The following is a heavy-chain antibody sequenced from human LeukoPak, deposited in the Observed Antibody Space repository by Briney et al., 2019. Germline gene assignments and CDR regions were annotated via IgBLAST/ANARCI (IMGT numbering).Heavy chain of an antibody. CDR3: ARDLTIFGVAADY. CDR2: ISSSSSYI. Sequence: PGGSLRLSCAASGFTFSSYSMNWVRQAPGKGLEWVSSISSSSSYIYYADSVKGRFTISRDNAKNSLYLQMNSLRAEDTAVYYCARDLTIFGVAADYWGQGTLVTVSS. V-gene: IGHV3-21*01. J-gene: IGHJ4*02. D-gene: IGHD3-3*01. CDR1: GFTFSSYS.